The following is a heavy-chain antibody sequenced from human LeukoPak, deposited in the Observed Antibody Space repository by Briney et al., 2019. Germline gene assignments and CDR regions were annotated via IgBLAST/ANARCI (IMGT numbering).Heavy chain of an antibody. J-gene: IGHJ4*02. Sequence: SETLSLTCAVSGVSISSSNWWSWVRQPPGKGLEWIGRIFHSGTTDYKTSLKGRVTISVDKSKNQFSLKLTSVTAADTAVYYCARRVVVTAMTEYYFDYWGQGTLVTVSS. CDR1: GVSISSSNW. V-gene: IGHV4-4*02. D-gene: IGHD2-21*02. CDR2: IFHSGTT. CDR3: ARRVVVTAMTEYYFDY.